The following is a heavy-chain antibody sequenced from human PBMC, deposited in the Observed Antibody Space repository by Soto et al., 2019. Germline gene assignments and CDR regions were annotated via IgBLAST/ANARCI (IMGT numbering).Heavy chain of an antibody. J-gene: IGHJ4*02. V-gene: IGHV5-51*01. CDR3: ARPIGSGTYYFDN. CDR2: IYPSDSDT. Sequence: GESLKISCTGSGYTFSGYWIAWVRQVPGKGLEWMGIIYPSDSDTTYSPSFEGQVNISADKSVNTAYLQWSSLKASDTAMYYCARPIGSGTYYFDNWGQGTLVTVSS. CDR1: GYTFSGYW. D-gene: IGHD3-10*01.